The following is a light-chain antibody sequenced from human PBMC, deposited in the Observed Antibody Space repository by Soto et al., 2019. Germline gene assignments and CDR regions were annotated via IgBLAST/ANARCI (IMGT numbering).Light chain of an antibody. J-gene: IGLJ1*01. CDR2: ENA. V-gene: IGLV1-51*02. CDR3: GTWDSGLSGVV. Sequence: QSVVTQPPSVSAAPGQKVTISCSGSNSNIGNNYVYWYQQFPGAAPKLLMYENAKRASGIPDRFSGSKSATAATLAITGIQTGDEADYYCGTWDSGLSGVVFGSGTKVTVL. CDR1: NSNIGNNY.